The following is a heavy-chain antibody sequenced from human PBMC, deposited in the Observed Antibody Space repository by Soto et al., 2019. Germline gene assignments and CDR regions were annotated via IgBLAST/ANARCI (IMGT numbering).Heavy chain of an antibody. CDR3: ARDHRWGYEYGHYGDS. D-gene: IGHD4-17*01. CDR1: GFSLDESG. Sequence: EVQLVESGGGVVRPGGSLRLACVVSGFSLDESGMSRIRQAPGKGPEGVSGMQRNGNSTGYAASVKGRFTISRDDAKNSLYLQMNSLRAEDTAFYYCARDHRWGYEYGHYGDSWGHGTLVTVSS. V-gene: IGHV3-20*04. CDR2: MQRNGNST. J-gene: IGHJ5*01.